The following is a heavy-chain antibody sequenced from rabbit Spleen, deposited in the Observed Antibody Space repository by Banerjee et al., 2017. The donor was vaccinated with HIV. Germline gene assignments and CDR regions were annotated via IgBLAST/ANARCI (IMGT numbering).Heavy chain of an antibody. CDR1: GFTLSSYY. Sequence: QLEESAGGLVQPGGSLKLSCKASGFTLSSYYMNWVRQVPGKGLEWIGIIYPITETTYYANWVNGRFTISTDNAQHTVDLQMNSLTAADTATYFCARSVDSGGGYDGYDLWGQGTLVTVS. CDR2: IYPITETT. D-gene: IGHD3-1*01. CDR3: ARSVDSGGGYDGYDL. J-gene: IGHJ4*01. V-gene: IGHV1S7*01.